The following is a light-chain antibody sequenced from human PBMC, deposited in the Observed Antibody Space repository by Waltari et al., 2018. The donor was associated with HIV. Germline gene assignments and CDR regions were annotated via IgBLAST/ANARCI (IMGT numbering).Light chain of an antibody. CDR3: AAWDDSLNGHVV. CDR1: NSNVGTNT. CDR2: SNK. Sequence: QSVLTQPPSASGTPGQRVTISCSGSNSNVGTNTVNWYQQIPGTAPKLLIYSNKQRPSGVPDRFSGSKSGASASLAISGLQSEDEADYFCAAWDDSLNGHVVFGGGTKLTVL. J-gene: IGLJ2*01. V-gene: IGLV1-44*01.